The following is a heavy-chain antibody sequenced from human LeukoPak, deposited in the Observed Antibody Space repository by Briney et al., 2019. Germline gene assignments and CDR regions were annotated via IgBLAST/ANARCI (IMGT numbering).Heavy chain of an antibody. CDR1: GGSISSYY. Sequence: SETLSLTCTVSGGSISSYYWSWIRQPPGKGLEWIGYIYYSGSTNYNPSLKSRVTISVDTSKDQFSLKLSSVTAADTAVYYCARTRGYYESSGFDYWGQGTLVTVSS. CDR3: ARTRGYYESSGFDY. V-gene: IGHV4-59*01. CDR2: IYYSGST. J-gene: IGHJ4*02. D-gene: IGHD3-22*01.